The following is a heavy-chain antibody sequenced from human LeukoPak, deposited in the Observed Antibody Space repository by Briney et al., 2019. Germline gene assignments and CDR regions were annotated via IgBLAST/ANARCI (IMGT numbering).Heavy chain of an antibody. J-gene: IGHJ4*02. D-gene: IGHD6-6*01. Sequence: PGGSLRLSCAASGFTVSSKYVRGVRQAPGKGLEWVSVIFSGCSTYYADSVKGRFTLSRDNSRNTLYLQMNSLRAEDTAVYYCATIAARRFDYWGQGAMVTVSS. CDR2: IFSGCST. V-gene: IGHV3-66*01. CDR3: ATIAARRFDY. CDR1: GFTVSSKY.